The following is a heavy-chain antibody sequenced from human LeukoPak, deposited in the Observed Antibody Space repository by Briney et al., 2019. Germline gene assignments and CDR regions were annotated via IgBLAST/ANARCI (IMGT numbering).Heavy chain of an antibody. Sequence: GGSLRLSCAASGFTFSSYSMNWVRQAPGKGLEWVSSISSSSSYIYYADSVKGRFTISRDNAKNSLYLQMNSLRAEDTAVYYCARKSYYDFWSGYEDYWGQGTLVTVSS. J-gene: IGHJ4*02. CDR1: GFTFSSYS. D-gene: IGHD3-3*01. CDR2: ISSSSSYI. V-gene: IGHV3-21*01. CDR3: ARKSYYDFWSGYEDY.